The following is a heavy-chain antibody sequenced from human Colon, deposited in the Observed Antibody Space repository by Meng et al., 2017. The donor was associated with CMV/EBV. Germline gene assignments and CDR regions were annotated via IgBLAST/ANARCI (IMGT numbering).Heavy chain of an antibody. J-gene: IGHJ4*02. V-gene: IGHV6-1*01. Sequence: QVQLQQSGPGRVKPSXTPQLTCAISGDSVSSNSAAWNWIRQSPSRGLEWLGRTYYRSKYYNDYALSVKSRITINPDTSKNQFSLQLNSVTPEDTAIYYCARDWGDVRGGFDFWCQGTLVNVSS. CDR1: GDSVSSNSAA. D-gene: IGHD3-10*02. CDR2: TYYRSKYYN. CDR3: ARDWGDVRGGFDF.